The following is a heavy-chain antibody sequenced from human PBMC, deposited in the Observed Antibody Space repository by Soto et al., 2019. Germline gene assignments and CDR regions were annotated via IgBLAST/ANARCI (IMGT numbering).Heavy chain of an antibody. V-gene: IGHV3-48*01. J-gene: IGHJ3*02. CDR1: GFTFSSYS. D-gene: IGHD4-17*01. Sequence: GGSLRLSCAASGFTFSSYSMNWVRQAPGKGLEWVSYISSSSSTIYYADSVKGRFTISRDNAKNSLYLQMNSLRAEDTAVYYCARDDYGDYHYAFDIWGQGTMVTVS. CDR3: ARDDYGDYHYAFDI. CDR2: ISSSSSTI.